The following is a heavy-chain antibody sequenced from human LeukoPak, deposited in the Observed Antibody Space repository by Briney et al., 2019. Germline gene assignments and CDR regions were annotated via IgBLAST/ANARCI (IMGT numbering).Heavy chain of an antibody. CDR1: GGSISSYY. J-gene: IGHJ6*03. CDR2: IYTSGST. Sequence: SETLSLTCTVSGGSISSYYWSWIRQPAGKGLEWIGRIYTSGSTNYNPSLKSRVTMSVDTSKNQFSLQLSSVTAADTAVYYCARDLVVVVPAAMTAHYYYYMDVWGKGTTVTVSS. V-gene: IGHV4-4*07. D-gene: IGHD2-2*01. CDR3: ARDLVVVVPAAMTAHYYYYMDV.